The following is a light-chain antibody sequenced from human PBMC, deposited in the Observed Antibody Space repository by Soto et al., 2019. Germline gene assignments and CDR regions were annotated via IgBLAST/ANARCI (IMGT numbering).Light chain of an antibody. CDR1: QSVSSSY. CDR3: QQYGSSPPWT. V-gene: IGKV3-20*01. CDR2: GAS. J-gene: IGKJ1*01. Sequence: EIVWTQSPGTLSLSPGERATLSCRASQSVSSSYLAWYQQKPGQAPRLLIYGASNRATGIPDRFSGSGSGTDFTLTISRLEPEDFAVYYCQQYGSSPPWTFGQGTKVDIK.